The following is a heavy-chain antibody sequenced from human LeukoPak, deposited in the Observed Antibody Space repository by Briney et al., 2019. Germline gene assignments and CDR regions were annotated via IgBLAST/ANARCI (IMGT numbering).Heavy chain of an antibody. Sequence: ASVEVSCKASGYTFFTYGVTWVRQAPGQGLEWMGWISTYNGNTIAQKFQGRVTLTTDTSTSTAYMDLRSLKSDDTAVYYCARQYGDNSGSLDHWGQGTLVIVSS. CDR3: ARQYGDNSGSLDH. J-gene: IGHJ4*02. CDR2: ISTYNGNT. V-gene: IGHV1-18*01. D-gene: IGHD4-23*01. CDR1: GYTFFTYG.